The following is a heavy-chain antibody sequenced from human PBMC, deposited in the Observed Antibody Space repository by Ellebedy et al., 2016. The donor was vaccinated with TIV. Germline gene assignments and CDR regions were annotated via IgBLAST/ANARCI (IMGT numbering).Heavy chain of an antibody. Sequence: GGSLRLSXAASGFTFDDYAMHWVRQAPGKGLEWVSGISWNSGSIGYADSVKGRFTISRDNAKNSLYLQMNSLRAEDTALYHCARGLYSSSSQNNWFDPWGQGTLVTVSS. V-gene: IGHV3-9*01. CDR1: GFTFDDYA. J-gene: IGHJ5*02. CDR3: ARGLYSSSSQNNWFDP. CDR2: ISWNSGSI. D-gene: IGHD6-6*01.